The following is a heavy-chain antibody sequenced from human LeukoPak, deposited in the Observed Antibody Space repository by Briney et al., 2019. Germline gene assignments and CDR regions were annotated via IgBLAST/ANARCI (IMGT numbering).Heavy chain of an antibody. D-gene: IGHD3-10*01. CDR1: GGTFSSYG. CDR3: ARDSGSMVRGVYFDY. Sequence: SVKVSCKASGGTFSSYGISWVRQAPGQGLEWMRRIIPIFGIANYAQKFQGRVTITADKSTSTAYMELSSLRSEDTAVYYCARDSGSMVRGVYFDYWGQGTLVTVSS. J-gene: IGHJ4*02. V-gene: IGHV1-69*04. CDR2: IIPIFGIA.